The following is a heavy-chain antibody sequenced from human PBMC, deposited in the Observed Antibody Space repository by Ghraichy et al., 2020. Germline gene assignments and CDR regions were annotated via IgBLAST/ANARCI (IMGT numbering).Heavy chain of an antibody. CDR2: IFYNGNV. CDR3: ARHHWRGNDAFDI. Sequence: GSLRLSCTVSGGSISSNDDYWGWIRQPPGKGLEWIGSIFYNGNVYYNPSLKSRVTISVDTSKNQFSLKLSSVTAADMAVYYCARHHWRGNDAFDIWGQGTLVTVSS. V-gene: IGHV4-39*01. CDR1: GGSISSNDDY. J-gene: IGHJ3*02. D-gene: IGHD3-16*01.